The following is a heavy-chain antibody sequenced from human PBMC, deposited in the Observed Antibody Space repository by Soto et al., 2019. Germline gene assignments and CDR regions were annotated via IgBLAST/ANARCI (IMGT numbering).Heavy chain of an antibody. J-gene: IGHJ3*02. Sequence: EVQLVQSGAEVKKPGESLKISCKGSGYSFTSFWIGWVRQMPGKGLEWMGIIYPGDSDTTYSPSFQGQVTISADKSISTAYLQWSSLKASDTAMYYCARRVTMVRGVIIGGDAFDIWGQGTMVTVSS. CDR1: GYSFTSFW. V-gene: IGHV5-51*01. D-gene: IGHD3-10*01. CDR3: ARRVTMVRGVIIGGDAFDI. CDR2: IYPGDSDT.